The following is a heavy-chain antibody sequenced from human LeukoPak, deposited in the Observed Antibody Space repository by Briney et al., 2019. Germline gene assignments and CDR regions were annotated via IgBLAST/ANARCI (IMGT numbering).Heavy chain of an antibody. J-gene: IGHJ4*02. CDR1: GYTFTSYG. Sequence: GASVKVSCKASGYTFTSYGISWVRQAPGQGLEWMGWISAYNGNTNYAQKLQGRVTMTTDTSTSTAYMELRSLRSDDTAVYYCARVGLPYYYGSGSLYYFDYRGQGTLVTVSS. D-gene: IGHD3-10*01. CDR2: ISAYNGNT. CDR3: ARVGLPYYYGSGSLYYFDY. V-gene: IGHV1-18*01.